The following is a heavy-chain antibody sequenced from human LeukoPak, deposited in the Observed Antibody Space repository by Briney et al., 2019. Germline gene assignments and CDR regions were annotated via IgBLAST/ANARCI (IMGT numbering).Heavy chain of an antibody. Sequence: ASVKVSCKASGYTFTSYDINWVRQATGQGLEWMGWMSPNSGNTGYAQKFQGRVTITRDTSASTAYMELSSLRSEDTAVYYCARAPTPIVVVPAALGDYFDYWGQGTLVTVSS. D-gene: IGHD2-2*01. V-gene: IGHV1-8*01. CDR1: GYTFTSYD. CDR3: ARAPTPIVVVPAALGDYFDY. J-gene: IGHJ4*02. CDR2: MSPNSGNT.